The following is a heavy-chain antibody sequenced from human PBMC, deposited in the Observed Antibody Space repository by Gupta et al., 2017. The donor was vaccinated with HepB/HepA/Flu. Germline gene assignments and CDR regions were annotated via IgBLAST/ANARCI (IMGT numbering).Heavy chain of an antibody. CDR1: GLTFYTYW. Sequence: EVQLVESGGGLVQPGGSLRLSCAASGLTFYTYWMTWVRQAPGKGLEWVANIKEDGSEKYYVDYVKGRFTISRDNAKNSLYLQMNSVRAEDTAVYYCARELWFGELINSWGQGTRGTVSS. D-gene: IGHD3-10*01. CDR3: ARELWFGELINS. V-gene: IGHV3-7*01. CDR2: IKEDGSEK. J-gene: IGHJ4*02.